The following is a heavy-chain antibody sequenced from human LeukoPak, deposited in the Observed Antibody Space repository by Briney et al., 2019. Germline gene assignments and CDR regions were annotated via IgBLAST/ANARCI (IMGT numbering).Heavy chain of an antibody. J-gene: IGHJ4*02. CDR3: ARVSYQEGVDY. CDR1: GGSINGGNYY. D-gene: IGHD2-2*01. CDR2: ISPSGST. Sequence: SQTLSLTRTVSGGSINGGNYYWTWLRQPAGKGLEWIGRISPSGSTNHNPSLTSRVTISVDTSKNQFSLKLNFVTAADTAVYYCARVSYQEGVDYWGQGTLVTVSS. V-gene: IGHV4-61*02.